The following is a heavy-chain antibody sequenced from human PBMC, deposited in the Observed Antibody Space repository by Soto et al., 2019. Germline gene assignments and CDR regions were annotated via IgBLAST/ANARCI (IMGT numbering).Heavy chain of an antibody. CDR1: GLTFSNFR. CDR2: ISNDGRST. V-gene: IGHV3-74*01. J-gene: IGHJ4*02. CDR3: ARDTAGLSY. Sequence: EVQLVESGGGLVQPGGSLRLSCAASGLTFSNFRMHWVRQAPGKGLVWVALISNDGRSTNHADSVKGRFTISRDNAKSTLDVQLNSLRAQDTAVYYCARDTAGLSYWGQGTLVTVSS. D-gene: IGHD2-21*02.